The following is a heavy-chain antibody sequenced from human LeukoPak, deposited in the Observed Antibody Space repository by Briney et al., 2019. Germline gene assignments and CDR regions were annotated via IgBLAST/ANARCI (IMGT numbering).Heavy chain of an antibody. CDR3: ARGGYLVRGIFDI. V-gene: IGHV1-69*05. CDR2: IIPIFGTA. J-gene: IGHJ3*02. Sequence: SVKVSCKASGYTFTSYGISWVRQAPGQELEWMGGIIPIFGTANYAQKFQGRVTITTDESTSTAYMELSSLRSEDTAVYYCARGGYLVRGIFDIWGQGTMVTVSS. CDR1: GYTFTSYG. D-gene: IGHD6-6*01.